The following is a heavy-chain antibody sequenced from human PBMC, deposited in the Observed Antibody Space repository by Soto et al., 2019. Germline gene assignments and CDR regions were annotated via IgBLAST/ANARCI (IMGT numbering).Heavy chain of an antibody. V-gene: IGHV1-8*01. CDR2: MNPNSGNT. Sequence: GASVKVSCKASGYTFTTYNINWVLQATGQGLEWMGWMNPNSGNTAYAQKFQGRVTLTTNTSISTAYMELSSLRSEDTAVYYCARPIGGYSYGYYGYWGQGTLVTV. J-gene: IGHJ4*02. D-gene: IGHD5-18*01. CDR1: GYTFTTYN. CDR3: ARPIGGYSYGYYGY.